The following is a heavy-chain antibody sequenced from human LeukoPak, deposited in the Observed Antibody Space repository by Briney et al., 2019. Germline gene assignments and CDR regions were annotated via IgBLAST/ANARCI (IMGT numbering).Heavy chain of an antibody. J-gene: IGHJ4*02. D-gene: IGHD7-27*01. Sequence: SETLSLTCAVYGGSFSGYYWSWIRQPPGKGLEWIGEINHSGSTYYNPSLKSRVTISVDTSKNQFSLKLSSVTAADTAVYYCARNFLGKPAGFDYWGQGTLVTVSS. CDR3: ARNFLGKPAGFDY. CDR2: INHSGST. V-gene: IGHV4-34*01. CDR1: GGSFSGYY.